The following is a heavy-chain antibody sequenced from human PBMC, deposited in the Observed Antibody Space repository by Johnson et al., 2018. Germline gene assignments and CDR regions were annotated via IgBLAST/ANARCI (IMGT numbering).Heavy chain of an antibody. CDR1: GFTFSDYY. D-gene: IGHD4-11*01. V-gene: IGHV3-7*01. Sequence: VQLVESGGGLVKPGGSLRLSCAASGFTFSDYYMSWIRQAPGKGLEWVANIKQDGSEKYYVDSVKGRFIISRDNAKNSLYLQMNSLRAEDTAVYYCGRDQSYREEDYYYYGMDVWGQGTTVTVSS. J-gene: IGHJ6*02. CDR3: GRDQSYREEDYYYYGMDV. CDR2: IKQDGSEK.